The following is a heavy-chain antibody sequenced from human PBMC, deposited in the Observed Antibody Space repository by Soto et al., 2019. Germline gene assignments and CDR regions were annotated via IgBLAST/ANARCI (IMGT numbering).Heavy chain of an antibody. CDR3: AKDRIAVAGPFDY. CDR1: GFTFSSYA. D-gene: IGHD6-19*01. Sequence: SGGSLRLSCAASGFTFSSYAMSWVRQAPGKGLEWLSAISGSGGSTYYADSVKGRFTISRDNSKNTLYLQMNSLRVEDTAIYYCAKDRIAVAGPFDYWGQGTLVTVS. CDR2: ISGSGGST. V-gene: IGHV3-23*01. J-gene: IGHJ4*02.